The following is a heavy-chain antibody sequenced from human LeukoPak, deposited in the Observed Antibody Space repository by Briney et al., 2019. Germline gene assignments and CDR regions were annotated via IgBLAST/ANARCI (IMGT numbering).Heavy chain of an antibody. CDR1: GGSISSSSYY. Sequence: SETLSLTCTVSGGSISSSSYYWGCIRQPPGKGLEWIGSIYYSGSTYYNPSLKSRVTISVDTSKNHFSLKLSSVTAADTAVYYCARHAGYCSGGSCYSFDFYYYYYMDVWGKGTTVTISS. D-gene: IGHD2-15*01. V-gene: IGHV4-39*01. CDR3: ARHAGYCSGGSCYSFDFYYYYYMDV. CDR2: IYYSGST. J-gene: IGHJ6*03.